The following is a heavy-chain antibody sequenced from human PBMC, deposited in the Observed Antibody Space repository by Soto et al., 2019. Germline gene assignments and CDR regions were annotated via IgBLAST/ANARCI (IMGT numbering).Heavy chain of an antibody. CDR1: GYTFTSYA. D-gene: IGHD3-3*01. Sequence: QVPLVQSGAEVKKPGASVKVSCKASGYTFTSYAMHWVRQAPGQRLEWMGWINAGNGNTKYSQKFQGRVTITRDTSASTAYMELSSLRSEDTAVYYCARVAEPYYDFWSGYLPAFAFDIWGQGTMVTVSS. J-gene: IGHJ3*02. CDR3: ARVAEPYYDFWSGYLPAFAFDI. CDR2: INAGNGNT. V-gene: IGHV1-3*01.